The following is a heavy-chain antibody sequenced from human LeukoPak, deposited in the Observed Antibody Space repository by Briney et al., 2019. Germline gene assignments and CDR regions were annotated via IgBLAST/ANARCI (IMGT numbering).Heavy chain of an antibody. CDR3: ARAAGYDSSAMDY. CDR1: GDSISNYY. J-gene: IGHJ4*02. D-gene: IGHD3-22*01. Sequence: SETLSLTCTVSGDSISNYYWSWIRQSAGKGLEWIGLIHTSGNTNYNPSLKSRVTMSVDTSKNQFSLKLSSVTAADTAVYYCARAAGYDSSAMDYWGQGTLVTVSS. CDR2: IHTSGNT. V-gene: IGHV4-4*07.